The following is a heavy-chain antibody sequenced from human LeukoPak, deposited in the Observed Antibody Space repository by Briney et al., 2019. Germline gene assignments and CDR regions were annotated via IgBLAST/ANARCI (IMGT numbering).Heavy chain of an antibody. Sequence: SETLSLTCAVYGGSFSSYYWSWVRQPPGKGLEWIGEINHSGSTNYNPSLKSRVTISVDTSKNQFSLKLSSVTAADTAVYYCARDHCSGGSCFNWFDPWGQGTLVTVSS. CDR2: INHSGST. CDR1: GGSFSSYY. D-gene: IGHD2-15*01. V-gene: IGHV4-34*01. J-gene: IGHJ5*02. CDR3: ARDHCSGGSCFNWFDP.